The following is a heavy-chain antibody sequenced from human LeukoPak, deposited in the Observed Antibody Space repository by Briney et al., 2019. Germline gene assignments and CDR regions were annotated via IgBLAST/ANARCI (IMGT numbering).Heavy chain of an antibody. CDR3: AREIVVAASDY. CDR2: ISSSGSTI. V-gene: IGHV3-48*03. D-gene: IGHD6-19*01. J-gene: IGHJ4*02. Sequence: GGSLRLSCAASGFTFSSYEMNWVRQAPGKGLEWVSYISSSGSTIYYADSVKGRFTISRDNAKNSLYLQMNSLRAEDTAVYYCAREIVVAASDYWGQGTLVTASS. CDR1: GFTFSSYE.